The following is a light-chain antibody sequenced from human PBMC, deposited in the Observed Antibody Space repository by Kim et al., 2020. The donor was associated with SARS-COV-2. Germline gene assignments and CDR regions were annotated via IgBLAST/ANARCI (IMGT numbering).Light chain of an antibody. CDR1: SIGSKG. CDR3: QVWDSSSDHRVV. V-gene: IGLV3-21*04. Sequence: PGKTARITCGGTSIGSKGVNWYQPKPGQAPVLVISYDSDRPSGIPERFSGSNSGNSATLTISRVEAGDEADYYCQVWDSSSDHRVVFGGGTQLTVL. J-gene: IGLJ2*01. CDR2: YDS.